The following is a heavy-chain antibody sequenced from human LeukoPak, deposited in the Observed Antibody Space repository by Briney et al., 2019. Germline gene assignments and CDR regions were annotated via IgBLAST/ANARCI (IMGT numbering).Heavy chain of an antibody. CDR2: IWYDGSNK. CDR1: GFTFSSYG. CDR3: AKAPHYYDSSGYYFGYYYMDV. V-gene: IGHV3-30*02. D-gene: IGHD3-22*01. Sequence: GSLRLSCAASGFTFSSYGMHWVRQAPGKGLEWVAVIWYDGSNKYYADSVKGRSTISRDNSKNTLYLQMNSLRAEDTAVYYCAKAPHYYDSSGYYFGYYYMDVWGKGTTVTVSS. J-gene: IGHJ6*03.